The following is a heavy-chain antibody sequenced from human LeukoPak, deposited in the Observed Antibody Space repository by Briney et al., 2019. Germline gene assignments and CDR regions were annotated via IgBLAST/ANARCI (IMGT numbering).Heavy chain of an antibody. CDR3: ARSPYSNDPFYYFDY. J-gene: IGHJ4*02. CDR1: GYTFTSYY. Sequence: ASVKVSCKASGYTFTSYYMHWVRQAPGQGLEWMGIINPSGGSTSYAQKFQGRVTMTRGTSTSTVYMELSSLRSEDTAVYYCARSPYSNDPFYYFDYWGQGTLVTVSS. V-gene: IGHV1-46*01. CDR2: INPSGGST. D-gene: IGHD4-11*01.